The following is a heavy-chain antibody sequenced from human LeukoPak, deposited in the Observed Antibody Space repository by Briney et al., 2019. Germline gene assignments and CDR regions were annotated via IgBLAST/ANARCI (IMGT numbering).Heavy chain of an antibody. J-gene: IGHJ3*02. CDR2: INQDAGTT. CDR3: ARDPGWSSFDI. Sequence: GGSLRLSCVASGFSFTSYWMSWVRQAPGKGLEFVANINQDAGTTNYVDSVKGRFSISRDNAENSLYLQMSSLGAEDTALYYCARDPGWSSFDIWGQGIMVTVSS. CDR1: GFSFTSYW. V-gene: IGHV3-7*01. D-gene: IGHD2-15*01.